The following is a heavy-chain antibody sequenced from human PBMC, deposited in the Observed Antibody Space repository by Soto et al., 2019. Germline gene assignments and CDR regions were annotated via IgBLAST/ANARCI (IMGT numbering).Heavy chain of an antibody. Sequence: QVQLVESGGGVVQPGRSLRLSCAASGFTFSSYGMHWVRQAPGKGLEWVAVISYDGSNKYYADSVKGRFTISRDNSKNXLYLQMNSLRAEDTAVYYWAKARGDGAGYGAYADYWGQGTLVTVSS. J-gene: IGHJ4*02. D-gene: IGHD4-17*01. CDR3: AKARGDGAGYGAYADY. CDR1: GFTFSSYG. CDR2: ISYDGSNK. V-gene: IGHV3-30*18.